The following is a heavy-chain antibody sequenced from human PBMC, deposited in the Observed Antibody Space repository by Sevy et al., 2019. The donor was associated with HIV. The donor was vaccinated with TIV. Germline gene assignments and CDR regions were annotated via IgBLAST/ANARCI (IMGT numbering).Heavy chain of an antibody. J-gene: IGHJ3*01. CDR1: DYSISSGYL. CDR3: ANFGRLLIINGDAFDV. CDR2: VDHTGNT. D-gene: IGHD3-9*01. V-gene: IGHV4-38-2*02. Sequence: SETLSLTRTVSDYSISSGYLWGWIRQPPGKGLEWIGSVDHTGNTYYNPSLKSRVTTSVDTSKNQFSLRLSSVTAADTAVYYCANFGRLLIINGDAFDVWGQGTMVTVSS.